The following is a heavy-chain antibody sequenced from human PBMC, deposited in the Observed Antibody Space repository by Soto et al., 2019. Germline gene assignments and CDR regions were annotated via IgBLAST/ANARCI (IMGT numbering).Heavy chain of an antibody. D-gene: IGHD6-19*01. V-gene: IGHV1-69*01. CDR3: ATEWGNIPVAGSEAFDI. CDR1: GGTFSNSA. J-gene: IGHJ3*02. Sequence: QVQLVQSGAEVRRSGSSVKVSCKASGGTFSNSAISWVRQAPGHGLEWVGGIVPMYDTPVYAQNFQDRLKITADESTTTVFMELSSLTSEDTAVYFCATEWGNIPVAGSEAFDIWGQGTVVSVSS. CDR2: IVPMYDTP.